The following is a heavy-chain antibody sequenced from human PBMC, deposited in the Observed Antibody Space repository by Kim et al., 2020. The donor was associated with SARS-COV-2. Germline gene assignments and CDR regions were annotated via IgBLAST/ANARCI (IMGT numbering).Heavy chain of an antibody. CDR3: ARAGESGWFRVISGMDV. CDR1: GGSISSYY. J-gene: IGHJ6*02. Sequence: SETLSLTCTVSGGSISSYYWSWIRQPPGKGLEWIGYIYYSGSTNYNPSLKSRVTISVDTSKNQFSLKLSPVTAADTAVYYCARAGESGWFRVISGMDVWGQGTTVTVSS. CDR2: IYYSGST. V-gene: IGHV4-59*13. D-gene: IGHD3-10*01.